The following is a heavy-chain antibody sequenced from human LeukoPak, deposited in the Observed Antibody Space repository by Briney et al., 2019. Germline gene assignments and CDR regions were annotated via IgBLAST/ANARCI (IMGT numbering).Heavy chain of an antibody. Sequence: GGSLRLSCAASGFTFSSYEMNWVRQAPGKXLEWVSYISSSGSTIYYADSVKGLFTISRDNAKNSLYLQMNSLRAEDTAVYYCARYPVAVAAPDDYYYGMDVWGQGTTVTVSS. D-gene: IGHD6-19*01. CDR2: ISSSGSTI. CDR1: GFTFSSYE. J-gene: IGHJ6*02. CDR3: ARYPVAVAAPDDYYYGMDV. V-gene: IGHV3-48*03.